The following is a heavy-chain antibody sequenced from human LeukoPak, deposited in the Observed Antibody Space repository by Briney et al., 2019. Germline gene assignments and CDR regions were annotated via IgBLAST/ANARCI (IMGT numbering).Heavy chain of an antibody. Sequence: TSETLSLTCTVSGGSISSYYWSWIRQPPGKGLEWIGYIYYSGSTNYNPSLKSRVTISVDTSKNQFSLKLSSVTAADTAVYYCARTILRITMIVVVAAAENWFDPWGQGTLVTVSS. D-gene: IGHD3-22*01. CDR2: IYYSGST. V-gene: IGHV4-59*12. CDR3: ARTILRITMIVVVAAAENWFDP. J-gene: IGHJ5*02. CDR1: GGSISSYY.